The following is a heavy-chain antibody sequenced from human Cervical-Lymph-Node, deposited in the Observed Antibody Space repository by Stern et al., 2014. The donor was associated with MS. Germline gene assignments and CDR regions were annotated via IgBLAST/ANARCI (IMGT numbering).Heavy chain of an antibody. V-gene: IGHV4-31*03. CDR3: ANGGDEYNPIDY. CDR1: GVSISSGGYY. D-gene: IGHD5-24*01. J-gene: IGHJ4*02. Sequence: VQLVQSGPGLLKPSQTLSLSCTVSGVSISSGGYYWSWIRQLPGKGLEWIGYVSFSGSTSYNPSVTSRVSISVDTSKNQFSLNLRSVTAADTAVYYCANGGDEYNPIDYWGQGTLVIVSP. CDR2: VSFSGST.